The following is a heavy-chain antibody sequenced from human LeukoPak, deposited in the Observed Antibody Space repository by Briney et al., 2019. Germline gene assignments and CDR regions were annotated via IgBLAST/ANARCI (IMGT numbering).Heavy chain of an antibody. CDR2: ISAYNGNT. CDR3: ARDSAARIAAAGFGGY. V-gene: IGHV1-18*01. CDR1: GYTFTSYG. D-gene: IGHD6-13*01. J-gene: IGHJ4*02. Sequence: ASVTVSCTASGYTFTSYGISWVRQAPGQGLEWMGWISAYNGNTNYAHKLQGRVTMTTDTSTSTAYMELRSLRSDDTAVYYCARDSAARIAAAGFGGYWGQGTLVTVSS.